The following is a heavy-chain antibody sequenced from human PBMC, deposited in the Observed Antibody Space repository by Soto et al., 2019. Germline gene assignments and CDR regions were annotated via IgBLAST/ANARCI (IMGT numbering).Heavy chain of an antibody. CDR2: IIPIFGTA. D-gene: IGHD3-3*01. J-gene: IGHJ3*02. CDR3: ARVHDFLAHAFAI. V-gene: IGHV1-69*13. Sequence: SVKVSCKASGGTFSSYAISWVRQAPGQGLEWMGGIIPIFGTANYAQKFQGRVTITADESTSTAYMELSSLRSEDTAVYYCARVHDFLAHAFAIWGQGTMVTVSS. CDR1: GGTFSSYA.